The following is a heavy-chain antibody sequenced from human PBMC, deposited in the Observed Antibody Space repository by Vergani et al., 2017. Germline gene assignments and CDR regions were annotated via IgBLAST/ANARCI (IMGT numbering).Heavy chain of an antibody. J-gene: IGHJ6*02. Sequence: QVHLVESGGGVVQPGRSLRLSCVVSGFTSSYYGMHWVRQAPGKGLEWVAVISYDGTQKYYADSVKGRFTISRDNSKSTLYLQMNSLRAEDTAVYYCARDEAGRYFAWAYYYYYYGTDVWGQGTTVTVSS. CDR2: ISYDGTQK. CDR3: ARDEAGRYFAWAYYYYYYGTDV. CDR1: GFTSSYYG. D-gene: IGHD3-9*01. V-gene: IGHV3-30*03.